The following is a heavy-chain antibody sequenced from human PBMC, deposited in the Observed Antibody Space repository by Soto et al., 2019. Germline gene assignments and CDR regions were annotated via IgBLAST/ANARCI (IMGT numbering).Heavy chain of an antibody. Sequence: QVQLVESGGGVVRAGGSLRLSCADSGFSFSSFAFHSDRQTNGKGLEWMTLISYDGSNKWYADSVRGRFTVFRDNSRNTVVLEMSSLRPDDSAAYFGAKSVSGHTGGAFDIWGQGTVVTVSS. J-gene: IGHJ3*02. CDR1: GFSFSSFA. V-gene: IGHV3-30*18. CDR3: AKSVSGHTGGAFDI. D-gene: IGHD2-15*01. CDR2: ISYDGSNK.